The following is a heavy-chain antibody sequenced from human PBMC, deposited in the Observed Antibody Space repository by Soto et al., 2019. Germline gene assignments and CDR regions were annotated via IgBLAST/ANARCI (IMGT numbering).Heavy chain of an antibody. J-gene: IGHJ6*02. D-gene: IGHD5-12*01. CDR1: GGSISSGGYY. CDR2: IYYSGST. V-gene: IGHV4-31*03. CDR3: ARDRKDGYERRANSSYYYYGMDV. Sequence: PSETLSLTCTVSGGSISSGGYYWSWIRQHPGKGLEWIGYIYYSGSTYYNPSLKSRVTISVDTSKNQFSLKLSSVTAADTAVYYCARDRKDGYERRANSSYYYYGMDVWGQGTTVTVSS.